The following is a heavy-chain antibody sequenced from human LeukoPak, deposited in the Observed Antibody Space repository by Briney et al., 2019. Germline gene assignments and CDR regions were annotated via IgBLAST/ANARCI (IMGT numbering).Heavy chain of an antibody. Sequence: GGSLRLSCAASGFTFSSYAMHWVRQAPGKGLEWVAVIPYDGSNKYYADSVKGRFTISRDNSKNTLYLQMNSLRAEDTAVYYCARDVRYCSSTSCYAGSYYYGMDVWGKGTTVTVSS. CDR3: ARDVRYCSSTSCYAGSYYYGMDV. CDR2: IPYDGSNK. CDR1: GFTFSSYA. V-gene: IGHV3-30*04. J-gene: IGHJ6*04. D-gene: IGHD2-2*01.